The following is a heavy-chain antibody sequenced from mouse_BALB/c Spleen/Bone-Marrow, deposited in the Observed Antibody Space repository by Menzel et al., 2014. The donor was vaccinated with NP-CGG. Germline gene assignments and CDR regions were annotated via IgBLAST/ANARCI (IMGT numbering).Heavy chain of an antibody. CDR2: INPGRGGA. D-gene: IGHD3-1*01. V-gene: IGHV1-54*01. CDR3: AREWAARTPSY. J-gene: IGHJ2*01. Sequence: QVQLQQSGAELVRPGTSVKVSCKASGYAFTSYLIEWIKQRPGQGRERIGGINPGRGGANYNEKFKGKANLTADKSSSTDYMQISSLTSDDSAVYFCAREWAARTPSYWGQGTALTVSS. CDR1: GYAFTSYL.